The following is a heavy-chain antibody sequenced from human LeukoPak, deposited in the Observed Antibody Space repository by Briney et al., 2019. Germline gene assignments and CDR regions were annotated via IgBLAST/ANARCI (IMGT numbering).Heavy chain of an antibody. CDR2: IDSDGNTI. Sequence: GGSLRLSCAGSGFTFSNTWMHWVRQAPGEGLVWVSRIDSDGNTINYADSVKGRFTISRDNARNTLYLQMNSLRVEDTALYFCAIAGKYRFDYWGQGALVTVSS. CDR3: AIAGKYRFDY. D-gene: IGHD2-2*01. V-gene: IGHV3-74*01. CDR1: GFTFSNTW. J-gene: IGHJ4*02.